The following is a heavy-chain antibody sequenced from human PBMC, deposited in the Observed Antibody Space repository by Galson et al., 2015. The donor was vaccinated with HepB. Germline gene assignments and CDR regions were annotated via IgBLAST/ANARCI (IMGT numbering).Heavy chain of an antibody. CDR1: RFTVSRAW. Sequence: SLRLSCAVSRFTVSRAWMSWVRQAPGKGLEWVGLIKSKTDGGTPDYAAPVNGRFTISRDESKNTLFLQMNRLKTEDTAVYYCVGGNYSPFDYWGQGTLVPVSS. D-gene: IGHD1-26*01. CDR3: VGGNYSPFDY. CDR2: IKSKTDGGTP. V-gene: IGHV3-15*01. J-gene: IGHJ4*02.